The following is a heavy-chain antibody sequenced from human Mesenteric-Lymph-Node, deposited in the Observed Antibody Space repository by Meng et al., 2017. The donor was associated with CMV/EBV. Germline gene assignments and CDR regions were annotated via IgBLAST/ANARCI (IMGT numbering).Heavy chain of an antibody. D-gene: IGHD3-9*01. CDR2: INHSGST. V-gene: IGHV4-34*01. Sequence: QVQLHTWGAGLLKPSETLSVTGAVYGGSFSGYYWNWIRQSPEKGLEWIGEINHSGSTTYNPSFTSRIIISVDTSTNQISLNMSSVTAADTAVYYCARGSSYDILTGYFDYWGQGALVTVSS. CDR1: GGSFSGYY. CDR3: ARGSSYDILTGYFDY. J-gene: IGHJ4*02.